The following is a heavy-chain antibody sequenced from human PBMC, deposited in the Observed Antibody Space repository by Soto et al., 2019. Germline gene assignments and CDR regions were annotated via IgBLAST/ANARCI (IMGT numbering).Heavy chain of an antibody. J-gene: IGHJ5*02. Sequence: GEYLKLHCEGFGYHFATYWIARVRQMPGKGLESLGVIYPRASDSRYSPSFQGQVTFSADKSSSTAYMQWSSLKASDTAMYYCARHGFYGYFAANYFDPWGQGTLVTVSS. D-gene: IGHD3-22*01. CDR3: ARHGFYGYFAANYFDP. V-gene: IGHV5-51*01. CDR2: IYPRASDS. CDR1: GYHFATYW.